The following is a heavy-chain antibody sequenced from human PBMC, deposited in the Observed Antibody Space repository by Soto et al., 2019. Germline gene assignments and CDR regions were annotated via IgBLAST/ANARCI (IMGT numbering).Heavy chain of an antibody. J-gene: IGHJ6*02. D-gene: IGHD1-1*01. CDR2: ISAYNGNT. CDR1: GYTFTSYG. V-gene: IGHV1-18*01. Sequence: QVQLVQSGAEVKKPGASVKVSCKASGYTFTSYGISWVRQAPGQGLEWMGWISAYNGNTNYAQKLQGRVTMTTDTSTSTAYMELRSLRSDDTAVYYCAREGTAAPYYYYYGMDVWGQGTTVTVSS. CDR3: AREGTAAPYYYYYGMDV.